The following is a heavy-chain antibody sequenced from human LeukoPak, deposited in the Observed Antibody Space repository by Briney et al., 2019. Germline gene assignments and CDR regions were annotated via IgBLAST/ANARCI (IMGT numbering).Heavy chain of an antibody. J-gene: IGHJ4*02. CDR2: ISSSSSYI. CDR3: ARARDIVVVPAAIPPDY. D-gene: IGHD2-2*02. Sequence: GGSLRLSCAASGFTFSSYSMNWVRQAPGKGLEWVSSISSSSSYIYYADSVKGRFTISRDNAKNSLYLQMNSLRAEDTAVYYCARARDIVVVPAAIPPDYWGQGTLVTVSS. V-gene: IGHV3-21*01. CDR1: GFTFSSYS.